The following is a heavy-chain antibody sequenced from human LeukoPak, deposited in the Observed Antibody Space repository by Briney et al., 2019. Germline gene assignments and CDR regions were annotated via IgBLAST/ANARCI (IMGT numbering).Heavy chain of an antibody. V-gene: IGHV3-48*01. J-gene: IGHJ3*02. CDR2: ISSSSSTI. CDR3: ARGSGSSGWFRRDAFDI. CDR1: GFTFSSYS. D-gene: IGHD6-19*01. Sequence: GGSLRLSCAASGFTFSSYSMNWVRQAPGKGLEWVSYISSSSSTIYYADSVKGRFTISRDNAKNSLYLQMNSLRAEDTAVYYCARGSGSSGWFRRDAFDIWGQGTMVTVSS.